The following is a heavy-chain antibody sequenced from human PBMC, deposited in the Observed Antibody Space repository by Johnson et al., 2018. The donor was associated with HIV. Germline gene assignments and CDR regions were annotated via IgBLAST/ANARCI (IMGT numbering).Heavy chain of an antibody. V-gene: IGHV3-43*01. J-gene: IGHJ3*02. Sequence: VESGGGVVQPGRSLRLSCAASGFTFDDYSMQWVRQPPGKGLEWVSLISWDGGSTYYADSVKGRFTISRDNSKNSLYLQMSSLRTEDTALYYCARVGLTGAQTGDAFDIWGQGTMVTVSS. D-gene: IGHD7-27*01. CDR2: ISWDGGST. CDR1: GFTFDDYS. CDR3: ARVGLTGAQTGDAFDI.